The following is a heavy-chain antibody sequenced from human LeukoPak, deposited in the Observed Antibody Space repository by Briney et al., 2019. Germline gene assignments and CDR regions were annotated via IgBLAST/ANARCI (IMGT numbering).Heavy chain of an antibody. D-gene: IGHD2-15*01. J-gene: IGHJ4*02. V-gene: IGHV3-53*01. CDR3: ARDGGSGRDFDY. CDR1: GFTFSSNY. CDR2: IYSGGST. Sequence: GGSLRLSCAASGFTFSSNYMSWVRQAPGKGLEWVSVIYSGGSTYYADSVKGRFTISRDNSKNTLYLQMNSLRAEDTAVYYCARDGGSGRDFDYWGQGTLVTVSS.